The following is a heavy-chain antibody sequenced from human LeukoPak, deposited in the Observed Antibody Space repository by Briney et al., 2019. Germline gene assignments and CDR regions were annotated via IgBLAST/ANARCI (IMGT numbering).Heavy chain of an antibody. V-gene: IGHV4-59*08. CDR2: ISYSGST. J-gene: IGHJ4*02. CDR3: ASRVGATTFDY. Sequence: PSETLSLTCTVSGGSISSYYWNWIRQPPGKGLEWITYISYSGSTNYNPSLKSRVTISVDTSKNQFSLKLSSVTAADTAVYYCASRVGATTFDYWGQGTLVTVSS. CDR1: GGSISSYY. D-gene: IGHD1-26*01.